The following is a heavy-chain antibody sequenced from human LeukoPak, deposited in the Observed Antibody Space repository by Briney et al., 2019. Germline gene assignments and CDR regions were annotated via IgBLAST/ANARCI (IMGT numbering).Heavy chain of an antibody. CDR2: ITWDGGST. CDR1: GFTFDDYT. V-gene: IGHV3-43*01. D-gene: IGHD1-26*01. CDR3: AKGGAALNFPFDY. Sequence: GGSLRLSCAASGFTFDDYTMHWVRQAPGKGLEWISLITWDGGSTYYADSVKGQFTISRDNSKNSLYLQMNSLRSEDTALYYCAKGGAALNFPFDYWGQGTLVTVSS. J-gene: IGHJ4*02.